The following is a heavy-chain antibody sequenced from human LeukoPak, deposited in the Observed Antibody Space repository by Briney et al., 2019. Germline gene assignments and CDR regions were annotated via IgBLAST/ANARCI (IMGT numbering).Heavy chain of an antibody. V-gene: IGHV3-48*04. CDR2: ITTSSETI. CDR1: GFIFSSYS. J-gene: IGHJ6*04. Sequence: GGSLRLSCAASGFIFSSYSVTWVRQAPGKALEWVAYITTSSETIYYADSVKGRFTISRDNAKNSLYLQMNSLRAEDTAVYYCAELGITMIGGVWGKGTTVTISS. D-gene: IGHD3-10*02. CDR3: AELGITMIGGV.